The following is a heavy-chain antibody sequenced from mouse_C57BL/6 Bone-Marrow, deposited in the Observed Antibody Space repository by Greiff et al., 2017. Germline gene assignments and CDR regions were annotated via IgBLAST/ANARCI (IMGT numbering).Heavy chain of an antibody. V-gene: IGHV5-4*03. CDR2: ISDGGSYT. Sequence: EVKLVESGGGLVMPGGSLKLSCAASGFTFSSYAMSWVRQTPEKRLEWVATISDGGSYTYYPDNVKGRFTISRDNAKNNLYLQMSHLNSEDTAMYYCARVRGLFYFWGQGTTLTVSS. D-gene: IGHD3-3*01. CDR3: ARVRGLFYF. CDR1: GFTFSSYA. J-gene: IGHJ2*01.